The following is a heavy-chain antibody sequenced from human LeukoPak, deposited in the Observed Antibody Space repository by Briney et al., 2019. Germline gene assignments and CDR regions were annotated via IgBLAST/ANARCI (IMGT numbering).Heavy chain of an antibody. Sequence: PSETLSLTCTVSGGSTSIYYWNWIRRPPGKGLEWIGYIEHSGSTYYNPSLESRVTVAVDTSKNQIFLRLNSVTPADTAVYYCAREGFGSLDKWGQGTLVTVSS. CDR1: GGSTSIYY. CDR3: AREGFGSLDK. V-gene: IGHV4-59*01. J-gene: IGHJ4*02. CDR2: IEHSGST. D-gene: IGHD3-10*01.